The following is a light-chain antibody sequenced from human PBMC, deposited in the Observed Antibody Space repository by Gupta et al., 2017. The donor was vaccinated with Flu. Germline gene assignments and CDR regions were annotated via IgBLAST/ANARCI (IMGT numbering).Light chain of an antibody. CDR1: QSISSY. V-gene: IGKV1-39*01. J-gene: IGKJ2*01. CDR3: QQSYSGPYT. Sequence: GDRVTNTCLASQSISSYLTWYQQKSGKAPKLLISAASSWQSGVPARFSGSGSGTDFTLTINSLQPEDFASYHCQQSYSGPYTFGQGTKLEIK. CDR2: AAS.